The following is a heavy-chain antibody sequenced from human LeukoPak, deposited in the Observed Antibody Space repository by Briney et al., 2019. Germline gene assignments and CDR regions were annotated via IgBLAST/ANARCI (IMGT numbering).Heavy chain of an antibody. Sequence: GGSLRLSCAASGFTFSTYGMHWVRQAPGKGLEWVAVISYDGSNKYYADSVEGRFTISRDNSKNTLYLQMNSLRAEDTAVYYCAKILGSYWTPGYDYWGQGTLVTVSS. J-gene: IGHJ4*02. D-gene: IGHD1-26*01. CDR1: GFTFSTYG. CDR2: ISYDGSNK. CDR3: AKILGSYWTPGYDY. V-gene: IGHV3-30*18.